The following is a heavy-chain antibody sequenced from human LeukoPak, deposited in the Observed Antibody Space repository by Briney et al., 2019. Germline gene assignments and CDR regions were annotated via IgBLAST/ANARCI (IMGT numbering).Heavy chain of an antibody. D-gene: IGHD2-2*01. J-gene: IGHJ5*02. CDR1: GGSISSSSYY. CDR3: ARQSGYCSSTSCYDPPINWFDP. Sequence: KPSETLSLTCTVSGGSISSSSYYWSWIRQPPGKGLEWIGYIYYSGSTNYNPSLKSRVTISVDTSENQFSLKLSSVTAADTAVYYCARQSGYCSSTSCYDPPINWFDPWGQGTLVTVSS. V-gene: IGHV4-61*01. CDR2: IYYSGST.